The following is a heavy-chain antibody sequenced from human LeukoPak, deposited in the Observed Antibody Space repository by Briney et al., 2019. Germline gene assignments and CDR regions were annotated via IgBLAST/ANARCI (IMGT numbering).Heavy chain of an antibody. CDR1: GDGFTRHT. Sequence: QSGGSLRLSCVGSGDGFTRHTMNWVRQAPGKGLEWVSAIGGSDYTTYYADSVRGRFTISRDNSKNTLYLQMNSLRAEDTSTYHCASLSEEWLDYYHMALWGKGTTVTVSS. D-gene: IGHD6-19*01. CDR3: ASLSEEWLDYYHMAL. CDR2: IGGSDYTT. V-gene: IGHV3-23*01. J-gene: IGHJ6*03.